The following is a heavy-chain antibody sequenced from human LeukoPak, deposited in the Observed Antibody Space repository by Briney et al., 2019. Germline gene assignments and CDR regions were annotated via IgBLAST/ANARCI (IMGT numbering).Heavy chain of an antibody. CDR2: INPNSGGT. J-gene: IGHJ4*02. D-gene: IGHD6-19*01. Sequence: ASVEVSCKASGYTFTGYYMHWVRQAPGQGLEWMGWINPNSGGTNYAQKFQGRVTMTRDTSISTAYMELSRLRSDDTAVYYCARGDSGWYEYYFGYWGQGTLVTVSS. CDR3: ARGDSGWYEYYFGY. CDR1: GYTFTGYY. V-gene: IGHV1-2*02.